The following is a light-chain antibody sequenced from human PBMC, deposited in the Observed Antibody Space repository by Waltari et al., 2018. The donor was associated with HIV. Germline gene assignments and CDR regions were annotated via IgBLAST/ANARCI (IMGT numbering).Light chain of an antibody. V-gene: IGLV1-47*01. CDR1: SSNIGSYD. CDR2: RSN. CDR3: ATWDDSRSGPV. Sequence: QSVLTQPPSASGTPVQRVALASSRSSSNIGSYDVSCYQHLPGTPPKVRIYRSNQRPSGVPDRYAAYKSGTAAPLAISALRAEDEAYYCCATWDDSRSGPVFGGGTKLTVL. J-gene: IGLJ3*02.